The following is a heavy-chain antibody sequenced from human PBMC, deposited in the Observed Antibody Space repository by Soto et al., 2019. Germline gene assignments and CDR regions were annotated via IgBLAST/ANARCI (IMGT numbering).Heavy chain of an antibody. J-gene: IGHJ4*02. V-gene: IGHV1-8*01. Sequence: GASVKVSCKASGYTFTNCDIIWVRQATGPGLEWMGWMSPNSGHTGYAQKFQGRVTMIRDTSINTAYLELSSLRSDDTAVYYCARSQRARSADYWGQGTLVTVSS. CDR1: GYTFTNCD. CDR3: ARSQRARSADY. CDR2: MSPNSGHT.